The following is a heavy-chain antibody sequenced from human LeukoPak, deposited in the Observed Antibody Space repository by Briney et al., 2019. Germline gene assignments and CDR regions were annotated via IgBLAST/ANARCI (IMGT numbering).Heavy chain of an antibody. Sequence: SQTLSLTCTVSGASISSGDYYWRWIRQPPGKGLEWIGYIYYSGSTYYNPSLKSRVTISVDTSKNQFSLKLSSVTAADTAVYYCARGMVRGVIKTSDRDNWFDPWGQGTLVTVSS. CDR3: ARGMVRGVIKTSDRDNWFDP. CDR2: IYYSGST. V-gene: IGHV4-30-4*01. J-gene: IGHJ5*02. D-gene: IGHD3-10*01. CDR1: GASISSGDYY.